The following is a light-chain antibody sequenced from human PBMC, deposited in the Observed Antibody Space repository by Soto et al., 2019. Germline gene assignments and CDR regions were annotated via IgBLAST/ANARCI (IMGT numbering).Light chain of an antibody. CDR1: QGISSY. Sequence: DIQLTQSPSFLSASVGDRVTISCRASQGISSYLAWYQQKPGKAPKLLIYAASTLQSGVPSRFSDSGSGTVFTLTISSLQPEDFATYCCQQLNNYVFTFGPGTIVDIK. J-gene: IGKJ3*01. CDR3: QQLNNYVFT. CDR2: AAS. V-gene: IGKV1-9*01.